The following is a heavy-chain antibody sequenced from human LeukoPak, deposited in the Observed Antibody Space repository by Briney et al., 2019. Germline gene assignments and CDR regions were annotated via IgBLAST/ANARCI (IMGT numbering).Heavy chain of an antibody. CDR3: AKDPPEPITIFGVPNTNWFDP. V-gene: IGHV3-23*01. D-gene: IGHD3-3*01. Sequence: PGRSLRLSCAASGFTFSSYAMHWVRQAPGKGLEWVSAISGSGGSTYYADSVKGRFTISRDNSKNTLYLQMNSLRAEDTAVYYCAKDPPEPITIFGVPNTNWFDPWGQGTLVTVSS. J-gene: IGHJ5*02. CDR1: GFTFSSYA. CDR2: ISGSGGST.